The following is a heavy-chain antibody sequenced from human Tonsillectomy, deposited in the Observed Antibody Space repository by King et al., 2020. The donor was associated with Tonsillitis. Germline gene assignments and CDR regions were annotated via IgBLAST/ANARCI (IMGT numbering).Heavy chain of an antibody. V-gene: IGHV3-23*04. CDR1: GFTFSSYA. CDR3: AKEIVGATTWYYGMDV. D-gene: IGHD1-26*01. J-gene: IGHJ6*02. CDR2: ISGSGGST. Sequence: VQLVESGGGLVQPGGSLRLSCAASGFTFSSYAMSWVRQAPGKGLEWVSAISGSGGSTYYADSGKGRFTISRDNSKNTLYLQMNSLRAEDTAVYYCAKEIVGATTWYYGMDVWGQGTTVTVSS.